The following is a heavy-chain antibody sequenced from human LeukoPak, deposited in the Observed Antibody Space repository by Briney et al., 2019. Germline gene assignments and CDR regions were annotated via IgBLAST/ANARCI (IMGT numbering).Heavy chain of an antibody. J-gene: IGHJ3*01. Sequence: GGSLRLSCATSGFTFGSYSMNWVRQAPGKGLEWVSYISSSSSPIYYADSVKGRFTISRDDAKNSLYLQMNSLRDEDTAVYYCAGPLNTGDVDAFDVWGQGTMVTVFS. D-gene: IGHD2-8*02. V-gene: IGHV3-48*02. CDR1: GFTFGSYS. CDR2: ISSSSSPI. CDR3: AGPLNTGDVDAFDV.